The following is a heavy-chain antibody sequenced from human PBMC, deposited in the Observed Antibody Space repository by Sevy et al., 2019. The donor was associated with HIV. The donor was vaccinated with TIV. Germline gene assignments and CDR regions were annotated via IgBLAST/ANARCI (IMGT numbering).Heavy chain of an antibody. Sequence: GGSLRLSCAASGFTFSNYGMHWVRQAPGKGLEWVAVIWNDGSNKYYADSVKGRFTISRDKSKNTLYLQMNNMGVEETAVYFGARGGDCNGGSAQRDFDYWGQGTLVTVSS. CDR1: GFTFSNYG. CDR3: ARGGDCNGGSAQRDFDY. D-gene: IGHD2-21*02. V-gene: IGHV3-33*01. J-gene: IGHJ4*02. CDR2: IWNDGSNK.